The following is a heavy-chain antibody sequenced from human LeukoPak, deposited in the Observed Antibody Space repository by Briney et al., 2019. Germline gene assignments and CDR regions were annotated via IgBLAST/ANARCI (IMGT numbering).Heavy chain of an antibody. CDR3: ARQSRGGNYSVFDY. D-gene: IGHD2-21*01. V-gene: IGHV4-59*08. Sequence: PSETLSLTCTVSGGSISSYFWSWIRQPPGKGLEWIGNIYHSGSTNYNPSLKSRVTISVDTSKNQFSLRLSSVTAADTAVYYCARQSRGGNYSVFDYWGQGTLVTVSS. J-gene: IGHJ4*02. CDR2: IYHSGST. CDR1: GGSISSYF.